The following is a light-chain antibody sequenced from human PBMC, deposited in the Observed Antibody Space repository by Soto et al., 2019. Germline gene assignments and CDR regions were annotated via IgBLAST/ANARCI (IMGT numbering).Light chain of an antibody. CDR1: SSDVGGYNY. Sequence: QSVLTQPASVSGSPGQSITISCTGSSSDVGGYNYVSWYQQHPGKAPKLMIYDVSNRPSGVSNRFSGSKSGNTASLTIAGLQAEDEADYHCSSYTSSSTPVFGTGTKVTVL. CDR2: DVS. V-gene: IGLV2-14*01. CDR3: SSYTSSSTPV. J-gene: IGLJ1*01.